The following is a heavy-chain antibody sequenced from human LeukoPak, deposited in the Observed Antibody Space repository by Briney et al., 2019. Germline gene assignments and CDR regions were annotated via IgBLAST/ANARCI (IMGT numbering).Heavy chain of an antibody. J-gene: IGHJ5*02. CDR2: IYYSGST. V-gene: IGHV4-31*11. Sequence: SETLSLTCAVYGGSFSGYYWSWIRQHPGKGLEWIGYIYYSGSTYYNPSLKSRVTISVDTSKNQFSLKLSSVTAADTAVYYCASIRDYGDYVGVGWFDPWGQGTLVTVSS. D-gene: IGHD4-17*01. CDR3: ASIRDYGDYVGVGWFDP. CDR1: GGSFSGYY.